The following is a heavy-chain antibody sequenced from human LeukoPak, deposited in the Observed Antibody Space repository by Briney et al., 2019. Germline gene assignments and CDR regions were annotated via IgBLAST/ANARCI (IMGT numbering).Heavy chain of an antibody. CDR3: ARAWLRRKYYYYMDV. CDR2: ISGFNGHT. J-gene: IGHJ6*03. Sequence: GASVKVSCKASGYTFSNYGVSWVRQAPGHGLEWMGWISGFNGHTKYSQKSQGRVTMTTDTSTSTAYMEVRSLRSDDTAVYYCARAWLRRKYYYYMDVWGKGTTVTVSS. D-gene: IGHD5-12*01. CDR1: GYTFSNYG. V-gene: IGHV1-18*04.